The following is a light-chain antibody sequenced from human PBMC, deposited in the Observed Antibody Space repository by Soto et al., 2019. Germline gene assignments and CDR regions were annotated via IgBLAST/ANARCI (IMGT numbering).Light chain of an antibody. CDR3: QQYNKWWT. Sequence: VGMTTYPATLSISHGERATLSCRASQSVSSSLAWYQQKPGQAPRLLIYGASTRATGIPARFSGSGSGTEFTLTISSLQSEDSAVYYCQQYNKWWTFGQGTMVDIK. J-gene: IGKJ1*01. V-gene: IGKV3-15*01. CDR2: GAS. CDR1: QSVSSS.